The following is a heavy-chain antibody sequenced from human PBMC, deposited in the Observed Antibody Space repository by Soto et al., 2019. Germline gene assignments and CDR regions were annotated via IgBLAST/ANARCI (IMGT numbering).Heavy chain of an antibody. CDR1: GGTFSSYA. V-gene: IGHV1-2*02. CDR2: INPNSGGT. CDR3: ARATVVTDDAFDI. Sequence: ASVKVSCKASGGTFSSYAISWVRQAPGQGLEWMGWINPNSGGTNYAQKFQGRVTMTRDTSISTAYMELSRLRSDDTAVYYCARATVVTDDAFDIWGQGTMVTVSS. D-gene: IGHD4-17*01. J-gene: IGHJ3*02.